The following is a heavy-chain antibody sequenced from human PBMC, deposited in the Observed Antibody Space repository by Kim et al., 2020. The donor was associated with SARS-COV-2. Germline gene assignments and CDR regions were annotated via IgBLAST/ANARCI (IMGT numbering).Heavy chain of an antibody. CDR3: ARGSYYGILTGSYSRGFFDY. J-gene: IGHJ4*02. CDR1: GFTFSNYW. Sequence: GGSLRLSCAASGFTFSNYWMHWVRQAPGKGLVWVSRVNGDESSRSYADSVEGRFTISRDNAKNTLFLQMNSLRAEDTAVYYCARGSYYGILTGSYSRGFFDYWGQGTLVTVSS. V-gene: IGHV3-74*01. CDR2: VNGDESSR. D-gene: IGHD3-9*01.